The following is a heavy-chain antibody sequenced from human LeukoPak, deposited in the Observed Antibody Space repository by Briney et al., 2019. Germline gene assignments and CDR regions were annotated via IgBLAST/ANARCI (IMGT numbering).Heavy chain of an antibody. CDR2: ISGDGGST. CDR3: AKGRRRVGATPYYYYYYYMGV. J-gene: IGHJ6*03. V-gene: IGHV3-43*02. CDR1: GFTFDDYA. D-gene: IGHD1-26*01. Sequence: GGSLRLSCAASGFTFDDYAMHWVRQAPGKGREWVSLISGDGGSTYYADSVKGRFTISRDNSKNSLYLQMNSLRTEDTALYYCAKGRRRVGATPYYYYYYYMGVWGKGTTVTVSS.